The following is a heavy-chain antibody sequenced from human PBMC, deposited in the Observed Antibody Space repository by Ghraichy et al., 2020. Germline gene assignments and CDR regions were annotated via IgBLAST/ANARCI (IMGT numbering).Heavy chain of an antibody. CDR2: IKQDGSAQ. D-gene: IGHD3-10*01. Sequence: GGSLRLSCAASGFTFSASWMSWVRQVPGKGLEWVANIKQDGSAQNYVDSVRGRFTISRDNAKSSLFLQMDSLRVEDTALYYCARGGGNFDLWCQGSLVTVSS. V-gene: IGHV3-7*01. CDR3: ARGGGNFDL. J-gene: IGHJ4*02. CDR1: GFTFSASW.